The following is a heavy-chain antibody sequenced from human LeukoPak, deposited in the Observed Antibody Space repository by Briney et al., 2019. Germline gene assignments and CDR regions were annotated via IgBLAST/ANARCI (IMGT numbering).Heavy chain of an antibody. D-gene: IGHD3-22*01. CDR1: GGSISSYY. CDR2: IYYSGST. CDR3: SRDHPPTMKVVVPYEYSGMDV. Sequence: PSETLSLTCTVSGGSISSYYWSWIRQPPGKGLEWIGSIYYSGSTYYNPSLKSRVTISVDTSKNQFSLKLSSVTADDTAVYFCSRDHPPTMKVVVPYEYSGMDVWGQGTTVTVSS. J-gene: IGHJ6*02. V-gene: IGHV4-59*04.